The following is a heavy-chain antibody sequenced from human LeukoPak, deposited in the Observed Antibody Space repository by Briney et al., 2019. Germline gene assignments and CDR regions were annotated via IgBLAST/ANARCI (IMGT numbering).Heavy chain of an antibody. CDR3: ARIYYDSSGYPPDWYFDL. CDR2: INHSRST. Sequence: SDTLSLTCAVYGGSFSGYYWSWIRQPPGKGLEWIGEINHSRSTNYNPSLKSRVTISVDTSKNQFSLKLSSVTAADTAVYYCARIYYDSSGYPPDWYFDLWGRGTLVTVSS. CDR1: GGSFSGYY. V-gene: IGHV4-34*01. D-gene: IGHD3-22*01. J-gene: IGHJ2*01.